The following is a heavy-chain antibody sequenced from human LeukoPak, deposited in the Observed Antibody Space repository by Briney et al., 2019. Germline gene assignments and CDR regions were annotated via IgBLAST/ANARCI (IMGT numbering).Heavy chain of an antibody. Sequence: GGSLRLSCAASGFTFSSYAMHWVRQAPGKGLEWVAVISYDGSNKYYADSVKGRFTISRDNSKNTLYLQMNSLRAEDTAVYYCAKARPLSRSSSWPYYFDYWGQGTLVTVSS. CDR1: GFTFSSYA. CDR3: AKARPLSRSSSWPYYFDY. CDR2: ISYDGSNK. V-gene: IGHV3-30-3*01. J-gene: IGHJ4*02. D-gene: IGHD6-13*01.